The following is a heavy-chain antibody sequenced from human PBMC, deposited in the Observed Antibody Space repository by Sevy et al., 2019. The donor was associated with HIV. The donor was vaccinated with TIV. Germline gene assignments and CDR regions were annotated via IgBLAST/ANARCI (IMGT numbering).Heavy chain of an antibody. V-gene: IGHV3-30*02. J-gene: IGHJ4*02. Sequence: GGSLRLSCAASGFTFSSYGMHWVRQAPGKGLEWVAFIRYDGSNKYYAGSVKGRFTISRDNSKNTLYLPRNSLRAEDTAVYYCASLPPSDDWYQLLPFDYWGQGTLVTVSS. CDR3: ASLPPSDDWYQLLPFDY. CDR2: IRYDGSNK. CDR1: GFTFSSYG. D-gene: IGHD2-2*01.